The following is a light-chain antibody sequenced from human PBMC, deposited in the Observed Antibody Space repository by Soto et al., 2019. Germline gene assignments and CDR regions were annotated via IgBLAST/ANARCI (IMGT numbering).Light chain of an antibody. CDR2: GAS. J-gene: IGKJ1*01. Sequence: EIVLTQSPGTLSLSPGERATLSCRASQSVSSSFLAWYQQEPGLAPRLLIYGASSRATGIPDRFSGSGSGTDFTLTISRLEPEDFVVYYCQQYGTSPWTFGQGTKVEIK. CDR3: QQYGTSPWT. CDR1: QSVSSSF. V-gene: IGKV3-20*01.